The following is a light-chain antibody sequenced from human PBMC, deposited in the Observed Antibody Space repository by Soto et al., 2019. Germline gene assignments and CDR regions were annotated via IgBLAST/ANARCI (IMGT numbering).Light chain of an antibody. CDR3: QQYGSSPIT. J-gene: IGKJ5*01. V-gene: IGKV3-20*01. Sequence: EIVLTQSPGTLSLSPGERATLSFMASQSVSGNFLAWYQEKPGQAPRLLIYGASSRATGIPDRFSGSGSGTDFTLTISRLEPEDFAVYYCQQYGSSPITFGQGTRLEIK. CDR1: QSVSGNF. CDR2: GAS.